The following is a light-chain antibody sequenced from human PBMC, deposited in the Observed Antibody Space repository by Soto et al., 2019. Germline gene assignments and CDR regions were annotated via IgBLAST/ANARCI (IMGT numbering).Light chain of an antibody. CDR3: SSQTASATVL. J-gene: IGLJ2*01. V-gene: IGLV2-14*01. CDR1: SSDVGAYNF. CDR2: EVS. Sequence: QSVLTQPASVSGSPGQSITISCTGTSSDVGAYNFVSWYQQFPGKAPKLMIYEVSNRPSGLSDRFSGSKSGNTASLIISGLRPEDEADYYCSSQTASATVLFGGGTKLTVL.